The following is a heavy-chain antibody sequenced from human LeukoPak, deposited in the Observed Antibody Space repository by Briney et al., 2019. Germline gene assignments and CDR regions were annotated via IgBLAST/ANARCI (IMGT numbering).Heavy chain of an antibody. CDR1: GGTFSSYA. D-gene: IGHD6-19*01. CDR3: ARDSSGCYYFDY. Sequence: SVKVSCKASGGTFSSYAISWLRQAPRQGLEWMGGIIPIFGTANYAQKFQGRVTITTDESTSTAYMELSSLRSEDTAVYYCARDSSGCYYFDYWGQGTLVTVSS. V-gene: IGHV1-69*05. J-gene: IGHJ4*02. CDR2: IIPIFGTA.